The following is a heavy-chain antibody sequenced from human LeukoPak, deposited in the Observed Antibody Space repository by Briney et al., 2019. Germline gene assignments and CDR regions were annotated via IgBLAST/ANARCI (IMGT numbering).Heavy chain of an antibody. V-gene: IGHV3-23*01. J-gene: IGHJ3*02. D-gene: IGHD3-16*01. Sequence: PGRSLRLSCAASGFTSDDFAMSWVRQAPRHGGRSVSAVSGSGRSTYYAGSVKGRFTISRDNSKNTLWLQMSSLTAEDTALYFCAKTGKQGAGCPLDAFDIWGPGTMVSVSS. CDR2: VSGSGRST. CDR3: AKTGKQGAGCPLDAFDI. CDR1: GFTSDDFA.